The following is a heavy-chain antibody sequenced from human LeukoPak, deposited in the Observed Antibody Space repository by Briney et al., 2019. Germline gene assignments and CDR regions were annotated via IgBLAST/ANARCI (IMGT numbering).Heavy chain of an antibody. J-gene: IGHJ6*02. CDR2: ISYDGSNK. D-gene: IGHD3-10*01. CDR1: GFTFSSYA. Sequence: GGSLRLSCAASGFTFSSYAMHWVRQAPGKGLEWVAVISYDGSNKYYADSVKGRFTIFRDNSKNTLYLQMNSLRAEDTAVYYCARAEFGELLSYYYYYGMDVWGQGTTVTVSS. CDR3: ARAEFGELLSYYYYYGMDV. V-gene: IGHV3-30*04.